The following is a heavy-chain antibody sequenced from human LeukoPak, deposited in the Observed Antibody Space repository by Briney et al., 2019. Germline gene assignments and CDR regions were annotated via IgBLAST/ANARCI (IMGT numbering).Heavy chain of an antibody. Sequence: ASVKVSCKASGYTFTGYYMHWVRQAPGQGLEWMGWINPNSGGTNYAQKSQGRVTMTRDTSISTAYMELSRLRSDDTAVYYCARGTNDFWSGYYIPYYFDYWGQGTLVTVSS. CDR1: GYTFTGYY. D-gene: IGHD3-3*01. CDR3: ARGTNDFWSGYYIPYYFDY. CDR2: INPNSGGT. J-gene: IGHJ4*02. V-gene: IGHV1-2*02.